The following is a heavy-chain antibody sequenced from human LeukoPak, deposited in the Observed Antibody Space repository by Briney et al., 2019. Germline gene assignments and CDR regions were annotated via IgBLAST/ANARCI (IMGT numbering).Heavy chain of an antibody. Sequence: GGSLRLSCAASGFTFDDYAMHWGRQAPGKGLEWVSLITWDDVSTYYADSVKGRFTISRDNSKNSLYLQMNSLRAEDTALYYCAKGTSSWHEFDYWGQGTLVTVSS. J-gene: IGHJ4*02. D-gene: IGHD6-13*01. CDR2: ITWDDVST. V-gene: IGHV3-43D*03. CDR1: GFTFDDYA. CDR3: AKGTSSWHEFDY.